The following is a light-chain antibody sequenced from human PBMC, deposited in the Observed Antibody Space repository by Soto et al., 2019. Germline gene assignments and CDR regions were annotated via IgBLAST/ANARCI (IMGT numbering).Light chain of an antibody. Sequence: ETVLTQSPGTLSLSPGERATLSCRASQTMRSNYLAWYRQTPGQAPRLLIYGASNRATGIAARFSGSGSGTDFTLIISRLEPEDFALYYCQQYGSSPPTFGQGTKVEIK. CDR2: GAS. CDR3: QQYGSSPPT. CDR1: QTMRSNY. V-gene: IGKV3-20*01. J-gene: IGKJ1*01.